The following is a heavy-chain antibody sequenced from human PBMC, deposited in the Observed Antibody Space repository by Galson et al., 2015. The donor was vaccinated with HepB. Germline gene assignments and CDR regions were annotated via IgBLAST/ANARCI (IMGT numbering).Heavy chain of an antibody. CDR2: IIPVRGIT. Sequence: GQGLEWMGRIIPVRGITNYAQKFQGRVTITADKSTTTAYMELSSLGSDDTAVYFCARDYYDSNGYYAGHLDFWGQGTLVTVSS. D-gene: IGHD3-22*01. CDR3: ARDYYDSNGYYAGHLDF. J-gene: IGHJ4*02. V-gene: IGHV1-69*04.